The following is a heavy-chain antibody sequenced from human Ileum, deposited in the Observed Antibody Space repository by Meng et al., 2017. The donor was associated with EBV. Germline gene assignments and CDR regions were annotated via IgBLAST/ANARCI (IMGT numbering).Heavy chain of an antibody. V-gene: IGHV4-4*02. CDR3: ASSDYYRSDY. J-gene: IGHJ4*02. Sequence: VRLRESGPELLRPSGPLSRTGAVSGGSSSRSDGWSWVRQPPGKGLEWIGETSHSGSTNYSPSLKSRVTISLDKSKNQLSLKLNSVTAADTAVYYCASSDYYRSDYWGQGTLVTVSS. CDR2: TSHSGST. CDR1: GGSSSRSDG. D-gene: IGHD3-22*01.